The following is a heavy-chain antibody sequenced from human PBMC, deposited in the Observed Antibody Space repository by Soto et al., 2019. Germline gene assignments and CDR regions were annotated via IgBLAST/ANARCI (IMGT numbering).Heavy chain of an antibody. Sequence: GGSLILSCAASGFTFSSYSMNGVRQAPGKGLEWVSYISSSSSTIYYADSVKGRFTISRDNSKNTVYVEMSSLRAEDTAVYYCAKGEYNDISTGYLVDHWGQGTLVTVSS. J-gene: IGHJ4*02. CDR3: AKGEYNDISTGYLVDH. CDR2: ISSSSSTI. D-gene: IGHD3-9*01. CDR1: GFTFSSYS. V-gene: IGHV3-48*01.